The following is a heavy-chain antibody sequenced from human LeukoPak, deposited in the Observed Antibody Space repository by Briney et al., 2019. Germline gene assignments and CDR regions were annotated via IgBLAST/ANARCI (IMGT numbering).Heavy chain of an antibody. Sequence: SETLSLTCTVSGYSISSGYYWGWIRQPPGKGLEWIGSIHYSARIYYNPSLKSRVTMSVDTSKNQFSLKLSSVTAADTAVYYCARGDTMVRGNYYYMDVWGKGTTVTISS. V-gene: IGHV4-38-2*02. J-gene: IGHJ6*03. CDR3: ARGDTMVRGNYYYMDV. CDR2: IHYSARI. CDR1: GYSISSGYY. D-gene: IGHD3-10*01.